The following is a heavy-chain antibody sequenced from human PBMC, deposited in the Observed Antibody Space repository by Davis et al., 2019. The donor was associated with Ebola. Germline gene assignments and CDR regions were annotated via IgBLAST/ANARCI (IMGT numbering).Heavy chain of an antibody. CDR2: ISYDGSKT. J-gene: IGHJ6*04. V-gene: IGHV3-30*03. Sequence: SLKISCAASGFTFSSYSMNWVRQAPGKGLEWVAVISYDGSKTYYADSVKGRFTVSRDNSKKTMYLQMNSLRAEDTAVYYCARSGLSFGVVKYHYGMDVWGKGTTVTVSS. D-gene: IGHD3-3*01. CDR1: GFTFSSYS. CDR3: ARSGLSFGVVKYHYGMDV.